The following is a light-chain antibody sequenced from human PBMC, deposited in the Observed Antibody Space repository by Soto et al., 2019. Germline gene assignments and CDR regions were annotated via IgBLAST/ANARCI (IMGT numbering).Light chain of an antibody. CDR3: QQYGSSPLT. CDR1: QSVSSSY. Sequence: EIVLTQSPGTLSLSPGERATLSCRASQSVSSSYLAWYQQKPGQAPRLLIYGASSRATGIPDRLSGSGSGTDFTLTISRLEPEDFAVYYCQQYGSSPLTFGGATKVDIK. V-gene: IGKV3-20*01. J-gene: IGKJ4*01. CDR2: GAS.